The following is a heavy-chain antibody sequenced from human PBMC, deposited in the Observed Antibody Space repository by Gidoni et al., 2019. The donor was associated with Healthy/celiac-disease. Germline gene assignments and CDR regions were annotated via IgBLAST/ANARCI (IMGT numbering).Heavy chain of an antibody. Sequence: VPLVQSGAEMKKPGASLNISTKASGYSLTTYCIGVLRQTPGKGLEWMWIICPGDSDTRYSPSFQGQVTSSADKSIRTAYLQWSSLKASDTAMYYCARKMSSCWYSGWFDPWGQGTLVTVAS. CDR2: ICPGDSDT. D-gene: IGHD6-13*01. V-gene: IGHV5-51*01. J-gene: IGHJ5*02. CDR3: ARKMSSCWYSGWFDP. CDR1: GYSLTTYC.